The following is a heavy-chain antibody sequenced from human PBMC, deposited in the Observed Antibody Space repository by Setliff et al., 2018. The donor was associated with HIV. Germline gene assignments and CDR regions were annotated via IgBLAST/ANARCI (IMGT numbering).Heavy chain of an antibody. J-gene: IGHJ4*02. Sequence: SETLSLTCAVFGESVSGYYWGWVRQPPGKGLELIGNLFYNGNTYYNPSLKGRVTISVDTSKNQLSLKLSSVTAADTAIYFCARQFRYPNRAVAGVDYWGQGTLVTVSS. V-gene: IGHV4-39*01. D-gene: IGHD6-19*01. CDR2: LFYNGNT. CDR3: ARQFRYPNRAVAGVDY. CDR1: GESVSGYY.